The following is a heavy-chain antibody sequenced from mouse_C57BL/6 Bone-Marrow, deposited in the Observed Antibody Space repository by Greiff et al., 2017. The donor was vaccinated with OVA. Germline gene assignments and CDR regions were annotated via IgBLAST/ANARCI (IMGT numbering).Heavy chain of an antibody. J-gene: IGHJ2*01. Sequence: QVQLQQSGPELVKPGASVKISCKASGYSFTSYYIHWVKQRPGQGLEWIGWIYPGGGNTKYNEKFKGKATLTADTSSSTDYMQLSSLTSEDSAVYYCAYSNDEDDYWGQGTTLTVSS. V-gene: IGHV1-66*01. D-gene: IGHD2-12*01. CDR1: GYSFTSYY. CDR2: IYPGGGNT. CDR3: AYSNDEDDY.